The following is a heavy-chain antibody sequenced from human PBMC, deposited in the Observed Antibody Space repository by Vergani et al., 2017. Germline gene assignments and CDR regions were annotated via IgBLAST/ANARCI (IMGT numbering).Heavy chain of an antibody. CDR1: GFTFSSYG. CDR3: AKEGGGYCSGGTCYPEY. Sequence: VQLVESGGGVVQPGRSLRLSCAASGFTFSSYGMHWVRQAPGKGLEWVAVISYDGSNKYYADSVKGRFTISRDNSKNTLYLQMKSLRPEDTAVYYCAKEGGGYCSGGTCYPEYWGQGTLVIVSS. CDR2: ISYDGSNK. V-gene: IGHV3-30*18. J-gene: IGHJ4*02. D-gene: IGHD2-15*01.